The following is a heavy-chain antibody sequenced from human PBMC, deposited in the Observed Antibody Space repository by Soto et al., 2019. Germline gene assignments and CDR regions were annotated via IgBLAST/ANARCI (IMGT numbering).Heavy chain of an antibody. V-gene: IGHV4-30-4*01. D-gene: IGHD7-27*01. CDR3: ARLTGDYFYYGVDV. J-gene: IGHJ6*02. CDR2: IYYSGTT. Sequence: TLSLTCSVSGGSISSGDYYWSWIRQPPGEGLALIGYIYYSGTTYYNPSLKSRITISLDTSKSQFSLKLSSVTAADTAVYYCARLTGDYFYYGVDVWGQGTTVTVSS. CDR1: GGSISSGDYY.